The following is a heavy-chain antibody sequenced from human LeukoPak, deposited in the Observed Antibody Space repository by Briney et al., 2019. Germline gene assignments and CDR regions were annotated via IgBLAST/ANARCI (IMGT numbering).Heavy chain of an antibody. Sequence: SETLSLNCTVSGGSISSYYWSWIRQPPGKGLEWIGYIYYSGSTNYNPSLKSRVTISVDTSKNQFSLKLSSVTAADTAVYYCARGFTGYGMDVWGQGTTVTVSS. CDR2: IYYSGST. J-gene: IGHJ6*02. CDR3: ARGFTGYGMDV. V-gene: IGHV4-59*01. CDR1: GGSISSYY. D-gene: IGHD2-8*02.